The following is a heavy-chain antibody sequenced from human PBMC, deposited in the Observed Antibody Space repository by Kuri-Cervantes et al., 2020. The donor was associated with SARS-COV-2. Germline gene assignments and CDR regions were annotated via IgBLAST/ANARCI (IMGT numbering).Heavy chain of an antibody. CDR3: ARGHYYDSSATGY. J-gene: IGHJ4*02. CDR1: GFTFSSYS. CDR2: ISSSSSTI. D-gene: IGHD3-22*01. V-gene: IGHV3-48*01. Sequence: LSLTCAASGFTFSSYSMNWVRQAPGKGLEWVSYISSSSSTIYYADSVKGRFTIPRDNAKNSLYLQMNSLRAEDTAVYYCARGHYYDSSATGYWGQGTLVTVSS.